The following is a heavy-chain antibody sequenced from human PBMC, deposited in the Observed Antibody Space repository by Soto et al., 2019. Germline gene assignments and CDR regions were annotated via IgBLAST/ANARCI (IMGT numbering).Heavy chain of an antibody. D-gene: IGHD3-16*01. J-gene: IGHJ4*02. CDR2: ISYSAKT. V-gene: IGHV4-38-2*01. CDR1: GYSITSGFY. Sequence: LSLTCGVSGYSITSGFYWGWVRQSPGKGLEWIGTISYSAKTFYNPSLASRFSMAVDSSKNQFSLRLTSVTAADTALYYCTRGAGAPWVRFDSWGRGILVTVSS. CDR3: TRGAGAPWVRFDS.